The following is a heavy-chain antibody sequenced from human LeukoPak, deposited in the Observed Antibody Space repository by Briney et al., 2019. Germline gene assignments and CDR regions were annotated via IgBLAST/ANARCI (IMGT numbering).Heavy chain of an antibody. CDR3: ARRGWHFDY. CDR1: GFTFSTYS. V-gene: IGHV3-48*01. Sequence: GGSLRLSCAASGFTFSTYSMDWVRQAPGKGLEWVSSISSSSSTIYYADSVKGRFTISRDNVKNSLYLQMNSLRAEDTAVYYCARRGWHFDYWGQGTLVTVSS. D-gene: IGHD5-24*01. CDR2: ISSSSSTI. J-gene: IGHJ4*02.